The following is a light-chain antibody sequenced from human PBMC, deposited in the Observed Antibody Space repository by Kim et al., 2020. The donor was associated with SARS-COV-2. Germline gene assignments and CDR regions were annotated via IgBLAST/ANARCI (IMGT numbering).Light chain of an antibody. CDR3: QSYDNSLSGYV. Sequence: QGVTISCTGSSSNIGAGYDVDWYQQLPGTAPKLLIYGNSNRPSGVPDRFSGSKSGTSASLAITGLQAEDETDYYCQSYDNSLSGYVFGTGTKVTVL. CDR1: SSNIGAGYD. J-gene: IGLJ1*01. V-gene: IGLV1-40*01. CDR2: GNS.